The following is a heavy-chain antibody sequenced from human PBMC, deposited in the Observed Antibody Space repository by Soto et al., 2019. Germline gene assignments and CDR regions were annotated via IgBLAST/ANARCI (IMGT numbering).Heavy chain of an antibody. CDR2: ISSSSSTI. V-gene: IGHV3-48*01. J-gene: IGHJ6*02. Sequence: GWSLRLSCAASGFTFSSYSMNWVRQAPGKGLEWVSYISSSSSTIYYADSVRGRFTISRDNSKNTLYLQMNSLRAEDTAVYYCANSEYSRYKNIDVWGQGTTVTVSS. CDR1: GFTFSSYS. D-gene: IGHD5-18*01. CDR3: ANSEYSRYKNIDV.